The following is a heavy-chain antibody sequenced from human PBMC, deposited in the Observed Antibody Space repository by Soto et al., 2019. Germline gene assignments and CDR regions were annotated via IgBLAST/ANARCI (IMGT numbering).Heavy chain of an antibody. CDR1: GYTFTNYW. CDR3: ARHYNYGMDV. J-gene: IGHJ6*02. Sequence: GESLKISCQTSGYTFTNYWIGWVRHMPGRGLEWMGLIFPRDSDTRYNSSFEGQVTISSDRSIATAYLQWTSLKASDTAMYYCARHYNYGMDVWGQGTTVTVSS. V-gene: IGHV5-51*01. CDR2: IFPRDSDT. D-gene: IGHD3-10*01.